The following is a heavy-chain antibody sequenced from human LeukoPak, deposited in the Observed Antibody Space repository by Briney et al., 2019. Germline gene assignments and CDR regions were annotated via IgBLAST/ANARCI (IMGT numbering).Heavy chain of an antibody. CDR1: GFTFSSYA. D-gene: IGHD3-10*01. CDR3: ARYDTMVRGVINNYFDY. J-gene: IGHJ4*02. V-gene: IGHV3-30*04. Sequence: GRSLRLSCAASGFTFSSYAMHWVRQAPGKGLEWVAVISYDGSNKYYADSVKGRFTISRDNSKNTPYLQMNSLRAEDTAVYYCARYDTMVRGVINNYFDYWGQGTLVTVSS. CDR2: ISYDGSNK.